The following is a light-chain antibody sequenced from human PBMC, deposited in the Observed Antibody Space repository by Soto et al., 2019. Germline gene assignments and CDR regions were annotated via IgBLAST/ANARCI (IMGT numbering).Light chain of an antibody. CDR2: GAS. Sequence: IVMTQSPATLSLSPWERATLSCRASQSVSSNLAWYQQKPGQAPRLLIYGASTRATGIPARFSGGGSGTEFTLTISSLQSEDFAVYYCQQYNNWPITFGQGTRLEIK. V-gene: IGKV3-15*01. CDR3: QQYNNWPIT. J-gene: IGKJ5*01. CDR1: QSVSSN.